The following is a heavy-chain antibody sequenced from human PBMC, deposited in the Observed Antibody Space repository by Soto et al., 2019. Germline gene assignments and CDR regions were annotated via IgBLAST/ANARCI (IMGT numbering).Heavy chain of an antibody. CDR2: ISYDGSNK. D-gene: IGHD6-13*01. J-gene: IGHJ5*02. CDR3: AKVTTAAAGTLGWFDP. V-gene: IGHV3-30*18. CDR1: GFTFSSYG. Sequence: QVQLVESGGRVVQPGRSLRLSCAASGFTFSSYGMHWVRQAPGKGLEWVAVISYDGSNKYYADSVKGRFTISRDNSKNTLYLQMNSLRAEDTAVYYCAKVTTAAAGTLGWFDPWGQGTLVTVSS.